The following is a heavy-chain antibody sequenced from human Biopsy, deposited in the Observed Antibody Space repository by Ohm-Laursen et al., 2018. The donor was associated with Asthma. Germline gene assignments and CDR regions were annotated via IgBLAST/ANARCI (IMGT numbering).Heavy chain of an antibody. D-gene: IGHD3-22*01. CDR2: IYSGGTS. CDR3: ARGDSSNWSHYYFDY. J-gene: IGHJ4*02. CDR1: GFAVSRDH. V-gene: IGHV3-53*01. Sequence: GSLRLSCAASGFAVSRDHMFWVRQAPGKGLEWVSVIYSGGTSHTADSVRRRFTISRDYSKNTLYLQMHSLRAEDTAVYYCARGDSSNWSHYYFDYWGQGTLVTVSS.